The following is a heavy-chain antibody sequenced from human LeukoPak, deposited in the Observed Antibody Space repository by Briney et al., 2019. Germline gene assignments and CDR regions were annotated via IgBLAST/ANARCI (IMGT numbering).Heavy chain of an antibody. V-gene: IGHV4-61*02. J-gene: IGHJ4*02. Sequence: PSETLSLTCTVSGGSISSGSYYWSWIRQPAGKALEWIERIYTSGSTNYNPSLKSRVTISVDTSKNQFSLKLSAVTAADTAAYHRARSQYNGSYYSVGYWGQGTLVTVSS. CDR3: ARSQYNGSYYSVGY. CDR1: GGSISSGSYY. CDR2: IYTSGST. D-gene: IGHD1-26*01.